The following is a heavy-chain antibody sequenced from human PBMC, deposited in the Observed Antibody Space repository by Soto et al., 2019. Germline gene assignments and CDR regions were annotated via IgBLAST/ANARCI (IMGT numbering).Heavy chain of an antibody. CDR3: AHRHDLGGFDI. J-gene: IGHJ3*02. V-gene: IGHV2-5*01. Sequence: QITLKESGPTLVKPTQTLTLTCTFSGFSLNTRAVGVGCIRQAPGKALEWLALINWNDDERYNPSLKDRLTITKDTSKTHVVLTMTNIGPVDTATYYCAHRHDLGGFDIWGQGTAVTVSS. CDR2: INWNDDE. CDR1: GFSLNTRAVG. D-gene: IGHD2-15*01.